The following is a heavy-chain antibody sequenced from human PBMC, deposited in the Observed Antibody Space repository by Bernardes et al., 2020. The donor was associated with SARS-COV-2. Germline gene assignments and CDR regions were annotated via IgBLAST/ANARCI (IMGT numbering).Heavy chain of an antibody. CDR1: GFTFSRYW. J-gene: IGHJ4*02. CDR3: ARVTYDSWSGTMGY. D-gene: IGHD3-3*01. Sequence: GGSLRLSCAASGFTFSRYWMHWVRPSPGKGLVWVSRIKSDGSSTNYADSVKGRFTISRDNAKNTLYLQMNSLRAEDTAVYYCARVTYDSWSGTMGYWGQGTLVTVSS. CDR2: IKSDGSST. V-gene: IGHV3-74*01.